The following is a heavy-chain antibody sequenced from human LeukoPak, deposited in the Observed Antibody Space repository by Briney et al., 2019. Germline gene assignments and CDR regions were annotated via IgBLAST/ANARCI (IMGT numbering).Heavy chain of an antibody. Sequence: GGSLRLSCAASGFTVSSNYMSCVRQAPGKGLEWVSILYSGGSTYYADSVKGRFTISTDNSKNTLYLQMNSLRAEDAAVYYCASESLTGYYTPYWGQGTLVTVSS. J-gene: IGHJ4*02. CDR1: GFTVSSNY. V-gene: IGHV3-53*01. CDR2: LYSGGST. CDR3: ASESLTGYYTPY. D-gene: IGHD3-9*01.